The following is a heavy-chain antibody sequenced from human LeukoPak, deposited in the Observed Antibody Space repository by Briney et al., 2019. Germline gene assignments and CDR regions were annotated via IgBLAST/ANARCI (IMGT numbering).Heavy chain of an antibody. D-gene: IGHD3-9*01. CDR3: AKVQDYDILTGYYIAGGYFDY. J-gene: IGHJ4*02. CDR2: ISGSGGST. V-gene: IGHV3-23*01. CDR1: GFTFSTYA. Sequence: GGSLRLSCAASGFTFSTYAMSWVRQAPGKGLEWVSTISGSGGSTYYADSVKGRFTISRDNSKNTLYLQMNSLRAEDTAIYYCAKVQDYDILTGYYIAGGYFDYWGQGALVTVSS.